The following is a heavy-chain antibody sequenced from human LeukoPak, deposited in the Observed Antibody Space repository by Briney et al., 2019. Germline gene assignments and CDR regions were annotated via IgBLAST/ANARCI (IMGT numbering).Heavy chain of an antibody. CDR2: INEDGSTT. CDR1: GFTFSSNW. Sequence: GGSLRLSCAASGFTFSSNWMHWVRQAPGKGLVWVSRINEDGSTTNYADSVKGRSTIYRDNAKNTLYLQMNSLRAEDTAVYYCVRDLGGRSGHWGQGTLVTVPS. J-gene: IGHJ4*02. V-gene: IGHV3-74*01. CDR3: VRDLGGRSGH. D-gene: IGHD1-26*01.